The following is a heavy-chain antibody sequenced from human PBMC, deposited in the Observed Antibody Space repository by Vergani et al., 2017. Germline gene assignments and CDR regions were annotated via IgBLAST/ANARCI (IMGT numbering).Heavy chain of an antibody. CDR3: AKHFISWGINY. V-gene: IGHV3-30*02. CDR1: GFTLSNYD. D-gene: IGHD3-16*01. CDR2: IQFDGSNQ. J-gene: IGHJ4*02. Sequence: QVHLVESGGGVVQRGGSLRLSCATSGFTLSNYDMQWIRQGPGKGLEFVAFIQFDGSNQYYADSDKGRFTLSRDFSKNTLYLQMNSLRTDDTATYYCAKHFISWGINYWGQGPQAIVS.